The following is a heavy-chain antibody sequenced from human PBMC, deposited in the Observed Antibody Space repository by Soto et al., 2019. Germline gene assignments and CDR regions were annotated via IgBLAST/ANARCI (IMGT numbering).Heavy chain of an antibody. V-gene: IGHV3-74*01. CDR2: IKGDGTTT. CDR1: GFNFSPYF. D-gene: IGHD1-26*01. CDR3: VRDRGTPDSFDI. J-gene: IGHJ3*02. Sequence: EAHLVESGGGLPQPGGSLRLSCVASGFNFSPYFMAWVRQGPGRGLEWVSHIKGDGTTTAYADSVRGRFIISRDSGRNTLFLQMNSLRDEDTAVYYCVRDRGTPDSFDIWGQGTTVIVSS.